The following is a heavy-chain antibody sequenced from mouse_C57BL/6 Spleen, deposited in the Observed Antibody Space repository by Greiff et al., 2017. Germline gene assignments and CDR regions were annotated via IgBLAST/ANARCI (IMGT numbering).Heavy chain of an antibody. CDR3: ARGHYYCEFDY. V-gene: IGHV1-64*01. CDR2: IHPNSGST. J-gene: IGHJ2*01. Sequence: QVQLQQPGAELVKPGASVKLSCKASGYTFTSYWMHWVKQRPGQGLEWIGRIHPNSGSTNYNEKFKSKATLTVDKSSSTAYMQLSSLTSETSAVYYCARGHYYCEFDYWGQGTTGTVSS. D-gene: IGHD1-2*01. CDR1: GYTFTSYW.